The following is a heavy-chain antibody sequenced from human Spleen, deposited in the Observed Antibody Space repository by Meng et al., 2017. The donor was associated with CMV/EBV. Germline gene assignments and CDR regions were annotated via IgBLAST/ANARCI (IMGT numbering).Heavy chain of an antibody. CDR1: GFTFSSYS. CDR3: AKPTSPLYYYHGMDV. CDR2: ISGSGDNT. V-gene: IGHV3-23*01. D-gene: IGHD3-16*01. Sequence: GESLKISCAASGFTFSSYSMNWVRQAPGKGLEWVSSISGSGDNTYYADSVKGRFTISRDNSKNTLYLQMNSLRAEDTAVYYCAKPTSPLYYYHGMDVWGQGTTVTVSS. J-gene: IGHJ6*02.